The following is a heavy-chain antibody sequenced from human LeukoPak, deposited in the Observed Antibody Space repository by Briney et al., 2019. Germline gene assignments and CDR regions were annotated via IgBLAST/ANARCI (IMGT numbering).Heavy chain of an antibody. Sequence: ASVKVSCKASGYTFTSYDINWVRQATGQGLEWMGWMNPNSGKTGYAQKFQGRVTITRNTSISTAYMELSSLRSEDTAVYYCARGPRFWSGYYTPSYYYYYMDVWGKGTTVTVSS. CDR2: MNPNSGKT. CDR3: ARGPRFWSGYYTPSYYYYYMDV. J-gene: IGHJ6*03. D-gene: IGHD3-3*01. V-gene: IGHV1-8*03. CDR1: GYTFTSYD.